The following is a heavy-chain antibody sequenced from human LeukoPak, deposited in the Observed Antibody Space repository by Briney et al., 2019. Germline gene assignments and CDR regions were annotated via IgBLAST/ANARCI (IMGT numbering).Heavy chain of an antibody. J-gene: IGHJ6*02. CDR3: ARANGMDV. V-gene: IGHV3-23*01. Sequence: AGGSLRLSCAASGFTFSSYAMSWVRQAPGKGLEWVSAISGSGGSTYYADSVKGRFTISRDNSKNTLYLQMSSLRDDDTALYYCARANGMDVWGQGTTVTVSS. CDR2: ISGSGGST. CDR1: GFTFSSYA.